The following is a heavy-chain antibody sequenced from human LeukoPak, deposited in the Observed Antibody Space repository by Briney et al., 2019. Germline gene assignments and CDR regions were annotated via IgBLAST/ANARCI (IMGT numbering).Heavy chain of an antibody. CDR3: AKDSSVYYHDSRNLDY. V-gene: IGHV3-21*01. D-gene: IGHD3-22*01. CDR1: GFTFSNYN. Sequence: GESLRLSCVGFGFTFSNYNLNWVRQAPGKGLEWVSSISRSGGSTYYADSVKGRFTVSRDNSKNTLYLQMNSLRAEDTAVYYCAKDSSVYYHDSRNLDYWGQGTLVTVSS. CDR2: ISRSGGST. J-gene: IGHJ4*02.